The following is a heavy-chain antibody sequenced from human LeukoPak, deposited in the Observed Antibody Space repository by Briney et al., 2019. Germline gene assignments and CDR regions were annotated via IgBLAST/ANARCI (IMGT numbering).Heavy chain of an antibody. CDR3: ARHGGQYSDRDDAFDI. CDR2: IYYSGST. CDR1: GGSISNYY. Sequence: SETLSLTCTVSGGSISNYYWSWIRQPPGQGLACNGYIYYSGSTNYNPSLKSRVTISLDTSKNQFSLKLSSVTAADTAVYYCARHGGQYSDRDDAFDIWGQGTMVTVSS. D-gene: IGHD3-22*01. V-gene: IGHV4-59*08. J-gene: IGHJ3*02.